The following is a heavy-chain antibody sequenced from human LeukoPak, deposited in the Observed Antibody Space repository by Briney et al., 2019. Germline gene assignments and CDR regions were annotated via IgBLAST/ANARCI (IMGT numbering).Heavy chain of an antibody. V-gene: IGHV3-43*01. D-gene: IGHD6-13*01. CDR3: ARESSSWYPDAFDI. CDR2: IRWDGVST. CDR1: GFTFDDYT. J-gene: IGHJ3*02. Sequence: GGSLRLSCAASGFTFDDYTMHWVRQAPGKGLEWVSLIRWDGVSTYYADSVKGRFTISRDNSKNSLYLQMNSLRAEDTAVYYCARESSSWYPDAFDIWGQGTMVTVSS.